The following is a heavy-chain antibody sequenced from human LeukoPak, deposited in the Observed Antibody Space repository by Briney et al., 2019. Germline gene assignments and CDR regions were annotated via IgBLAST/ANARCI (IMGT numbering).Heavy chain of an antibody. CDR1: GFPFRSHW. J-gene: IGHJ3*02. D-gene: IGHD7-27*01. CDR3: AGVMPIGWGSRGDAFDI. Sequence: PGGSLRLSCAASGFPFRSHWMHWVRQVPGRGLVWVSHISTDGTTTNYADSVKGRFTISRDDSKNTLYLQMNSLRAEDTAVYYCAGVMPIGWGSRGDAFDIWGQGTMVTVSS. CDR2: ISTDGTTT. V-gene: IGHV3-74*01.